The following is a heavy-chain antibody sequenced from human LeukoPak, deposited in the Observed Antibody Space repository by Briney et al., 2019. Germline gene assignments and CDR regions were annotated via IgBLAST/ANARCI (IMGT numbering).Heavy chain of an antibody. J-gene: IGHJ4*02. CDR1: GFTFSSYS. V-gene: IGHV3-21*04. CDR2: ISSSSSYI. CDR3: AKETSLTEYFDY. Sequence: PGGSLRLSCAASGFTFSSYSMNWVRQAPGKGLEWVSSISSSSSYIYYADSVKGRFTISRDNSKNTLYLQMNSLRAEDTAVYYCAKETSLTEYFDYWGQGTLVTVSS.